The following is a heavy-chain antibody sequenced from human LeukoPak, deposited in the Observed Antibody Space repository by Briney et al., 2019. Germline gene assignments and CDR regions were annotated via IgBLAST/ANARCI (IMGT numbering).Heavy chain of an antibody. D-gene: IGHD6-19*01. J-gene: IGHJ3*02. CDR2: IYYSGST. CDR1: GGSISSRSCC. CDR3: ARNQAVAANRGAFDI. Sequence: PSETLSLTCTVSGGSISSRSCCWGWIRQPPGKGLEWIGTIYYSGSTYYNPSLKSRVTISVDTSKNQFSLRLSSVTAVDTAVYYCARNQAVAANRGAFDIWGQGTMVTVSS. V-gene: IGHV4-39*07.